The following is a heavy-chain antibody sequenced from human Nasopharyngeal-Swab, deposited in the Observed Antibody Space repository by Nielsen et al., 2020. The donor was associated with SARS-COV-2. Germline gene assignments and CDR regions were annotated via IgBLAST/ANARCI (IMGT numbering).Heavy chain of an antibody. J-gene: IGHJ5*02. Sequence: ASVKVSCKASGYTFTSYAMHWVRQAPGQRLEWMGWINAGNGNTKYSQKFQGRVTITADESTSTAYMELSSLRSEDTAVYYCALAAAGTRAVDPWGQGTLVTVSS. CDR1: GYTFTSYA. V-gene: IGHV1-3*01. CDR2: INAGNGNT. CDR3: ALAAAGTRAVDP. D-gene: IGHD6-13*01.